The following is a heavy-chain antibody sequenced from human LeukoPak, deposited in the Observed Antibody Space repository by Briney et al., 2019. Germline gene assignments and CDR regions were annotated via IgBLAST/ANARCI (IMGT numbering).Heavy chain of an antibody. CDR2: ISSSSSYI. CDR3: ARDSELELPFLFWFDP. J-gene: IGHJ5*02. Sequence: GGSLRLSCAASGFTFSSYSMNWVRQAPGKGLEWVSSISSSSSYIYYADSVKGRFTISRDNAKNSLYLQMNSLRAEDTAVYYCARDSELELPFLFWFDPWGQGTLVTVSS. CDR1: GFTFSSYS. D-gene: IGHD1-7*01. V-gene: IGHV3-21*04.